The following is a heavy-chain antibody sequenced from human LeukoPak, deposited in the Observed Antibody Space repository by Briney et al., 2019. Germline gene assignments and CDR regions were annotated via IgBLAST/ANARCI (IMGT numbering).Heavy chain of an antibody. J-gene: IGHJ4*02. D-gene: IGHD3-16*01. Sequence: SETLSLTCTVAGGSISSYYWSWVRQPAGKGLEWIGRMYTSGSTNYNPSLKSRVTMSVDTSKNQFSLKLSSVNAADTAVYYCARGLYYEGSDYWGQGKLVTVSS. CDR3: ARGLYYEGSDY. CDR1: GGSISSYY. V-gene: IGHV4-4*07. CDR2: MYTSGST.